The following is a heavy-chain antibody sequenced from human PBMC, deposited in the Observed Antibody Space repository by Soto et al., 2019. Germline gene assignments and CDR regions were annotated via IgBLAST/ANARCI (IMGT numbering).Heavy chain of an antibody. Sequence: PGGSLRLSCAASGFTFSDYYMSWIRQAPGKGLEWVSYISSSSSYTNYADSVKGRFTISRDNAKNSLYLQMNSLRAEDTAVYYCARLRGAYYDSSGYRAFDIWGQGTMVTVSS. CDR3: ARLRGAYYDSSGYRAFDI. D-gene: IGHD3-22*01. CDR1: GFTFSDYY. J-gene: IGHJ3*02. CDR2: ISSSSSYT. V-gene: IGHV3-11*06.